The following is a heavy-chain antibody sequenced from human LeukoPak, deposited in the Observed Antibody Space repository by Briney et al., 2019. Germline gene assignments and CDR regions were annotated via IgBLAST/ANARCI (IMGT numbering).Heavy chain of an antibody. D-gene: IGHD6-13*01. CDR2: INHSGST. CDR1: GGSFSGYY. CDR3: ARPPGIAAAWFDP. V-gene: IGHV4-34*01. J-gene: IGHJ5*02. Sequence: PSETLSLTCAVYGGSFSGYYWSWIRQPPGKGLEWIGEINHSGSTNYNPSLKSRVTISVDTSKDQLSLKLNSVTATDTAIYYCARPPGIAAAWFDPWGQGTLVTVSS.